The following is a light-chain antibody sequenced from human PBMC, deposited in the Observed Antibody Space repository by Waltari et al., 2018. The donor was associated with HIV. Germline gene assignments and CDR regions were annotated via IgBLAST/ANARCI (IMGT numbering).Light chain of an antibody. Sequence: DIQMTQSPSSLSASVGDRVTITCRASQNIRSNLNWYQQRPGKAPKLLIYATSSLQNGVPPRFSGSGSGTDCTLTINSLQPEDFATYHCKGRERGRGTFGQGTKVEIK. CDR3: KGRERGRGT. J-gene: IGKJ1*01. V-gene: IGKV1-39*02. CDR2: ATS. CDR1: QNIRSN.